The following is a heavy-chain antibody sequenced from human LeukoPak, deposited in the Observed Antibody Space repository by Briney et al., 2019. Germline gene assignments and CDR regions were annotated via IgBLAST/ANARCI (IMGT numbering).Heavy chain of an antibody. CDR2: IYYSGST. Sequence: SETLSLTCTVSGGSISSSSYYWGWIRQPPGKGVEWIGSIYYSGSTYYNPSLKSRVTISVDTSKNQFSLKLSSVTAADTAVYYCARGGVLYGSGSYYTLGYWGQGTLVTVSS. J-gene: IGHJ4*02. D-gene: IGHD3-10*01. CDR3: ARGGVLYGSGSYYTLGY. CDR1: GGSISSSSYY. V-gene: IGHV4-39*07.